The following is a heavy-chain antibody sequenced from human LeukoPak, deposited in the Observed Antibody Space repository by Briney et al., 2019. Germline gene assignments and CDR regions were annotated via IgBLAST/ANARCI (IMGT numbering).Heavy chain of an antibody. Sequence: PGRSLRLSCAASGFTFDDYAMHWVRHAPGKGLEWVSGTSWNSGSIGYADSVKGRFTISRDNAKNSLYLQMNSLRAEDTALYYCAKDIGSGWPYYYGMDVWGQGTTVTVSS. CDR2: TSWNSGSI. CDR3: AKDIGSGWPYYYGMDV. CDR1: GFTFDDYA. V-gene: IGHV3-9*01. D-gene: IGHD6-19*01. J-gene: IGHJ6*02.